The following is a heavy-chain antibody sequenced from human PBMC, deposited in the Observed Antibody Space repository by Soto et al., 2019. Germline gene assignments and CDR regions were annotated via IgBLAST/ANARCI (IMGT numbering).Heavy chain of an antibody. J-gene: IGHJ4*02. CDR3: ATLVGIYSSSWYSKIFDY. Sequence: ASVKVSCKVSGYTLTELSMHWVRQAPGKGLEWMGGFDPEDGETIYAQKFQGRVTMTEDTSTDTAYMELSSLRSEDTAVYYCATLVGIYSSSWYSKIFDYWGQGTLVTVSS. CDR2: FDPEDGET. CDR1: GYTLTELS. V-gene: IGHV1-24*01. D-gene: IGHD6-13*01.